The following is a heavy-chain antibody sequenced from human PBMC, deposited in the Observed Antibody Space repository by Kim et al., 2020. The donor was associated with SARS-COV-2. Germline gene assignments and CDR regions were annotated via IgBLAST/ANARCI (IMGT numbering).Heavy chain of an antibody. D-gene: IGHD6-13*01. CDR3: ARHRYSSSRTPFDY. CDR2: IYYSGST. Sequence: SETLSLTCTVSGGSISSSSYYWGWIRQPPGKGLEWIGSIYYSGSTYYNPSLKSRVTISVDTSKNQFSLKLSSVTAADTAVYYCARHRYSSSRTPFDYWGQGTLVTVSS. J-gene: IGHJ4*02. CDR1: GGSISSSSYY. V-gene: IGHV4-39*01.